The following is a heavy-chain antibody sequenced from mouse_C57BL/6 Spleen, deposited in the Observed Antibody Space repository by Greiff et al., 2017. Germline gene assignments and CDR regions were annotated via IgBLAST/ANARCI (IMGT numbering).Heavy chain of an antibody. CDR3: TREVPNWDY. V-gene: IGHV1-15*01. J-gene: IGHJ2*01. Sequence: QVQLKESGAELVRPGASVTLSCKASGYTFTDYEMHWVKQTPVHGLEWIGAIDPETGGTAYNQKFKGKAILTADKTSSTAYMELRSLTSEDSAVYYCTREVPNWDYWGQGTTLTVSS. D-gene: IGHD4-1*02. CDR2: IDPETGGT. CDR1: GYTFTDYE.